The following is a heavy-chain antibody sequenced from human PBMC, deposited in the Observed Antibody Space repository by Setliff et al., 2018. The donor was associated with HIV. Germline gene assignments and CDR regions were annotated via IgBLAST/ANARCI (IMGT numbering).Heavy chain of an antibody. J-gene: IGHJ3*01. CDR3: ARGWGHDGFDF. V-gene: IGHV4-34*01. CDR1: GRPFSGYY. Sequence: LSLTCAVYGRPFSGYYWNWIRQSPGKGLEWIGEINHSGGTNYNPSLKSRVTMSIDTSKNQFSLNVSSVTAADTAVYYCARGWGHDGFDFWGQGTMVTVSS. D-gene: IGHD7-27*01. CDR2: INHSGGT.